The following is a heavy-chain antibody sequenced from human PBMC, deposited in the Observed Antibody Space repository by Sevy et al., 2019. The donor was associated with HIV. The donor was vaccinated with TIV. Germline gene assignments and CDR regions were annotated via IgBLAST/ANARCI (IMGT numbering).Heavy chain of an antibody. CDR2: LSGYNGNT. CDR3: ARRSAAGGLPLDY. D-gene: IGHD2-15*01. CDR1: GYMFTTYG. V-gene: IGHV1-18*01. Sequence: ASVKVSCKTSGYMFTTYGINWVRQAPGQGLEWMGWLSGYNGNTKYGQKFEGRVTMTNDTSSTTAYMELRSLRADDTAVYFCARRSAAGGLPLDYWGQGTLVTVSS. J-gene: IGHJ4*02.